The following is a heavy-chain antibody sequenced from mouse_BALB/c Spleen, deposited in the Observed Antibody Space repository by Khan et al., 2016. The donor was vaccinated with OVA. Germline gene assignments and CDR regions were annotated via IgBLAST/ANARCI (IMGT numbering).Heavy chain of an antibody. D-gene: IGHD1-1*01. CDR2: ISYSGVT. Sequence: EVQLQESGPGLVKPSQSLSLTCTVTGYSITSGYAWNWIRQFPGNKLEWMGYISYSGVTSYTPSLKSRISITRDTSKNKFFLQLNSVTTEDTATDCFARGNYYGYYFDYWGQGTTLTVSS. CDR3: ARGNYYGYYFDY. CDR1: GYSITSGYA. V-gene: IGHV3-2*02. J-gene: IGHJ2*01.